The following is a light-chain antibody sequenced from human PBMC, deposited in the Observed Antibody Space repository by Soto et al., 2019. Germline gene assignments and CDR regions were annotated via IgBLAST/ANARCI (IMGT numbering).Light chain of an antibody. J-gene: IGLJ2*01. CDR1: NSDVGDYNY. CDR3: SSYTSINTVV. Sequence: QSALTQPASVSGSPGQSITISCTGTNSDVGDYNYVSWYQQHPGKAPKVMIYEVSNRPSGVSNRFSGSKSGNTASLTISGLQAEDEADYYCSSYTSINTVVFGGGTKVTVL. V-gene: IGLV2-14*01. CDR2: EVS.